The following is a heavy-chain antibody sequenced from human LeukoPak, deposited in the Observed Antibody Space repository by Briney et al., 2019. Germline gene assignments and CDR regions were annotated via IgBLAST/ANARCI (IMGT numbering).Heavy chain of an antibody. Sequence: VGSLRLSCAASGFTFSSYSMNWVRQAPGKGLEWVSSISSSSSYIYYADSVKGRFTISRDNAKNSLYLQMNILRAEDTAVYYCAREGYCSSTSCYPEPDAFDIWGQGTMVTVSS. J-gene: IGHJ3*02. CDR2: ISSSSSYI. CDR1: GFTFSSYS. CDR3: AREGYCSSTSCYPEPDAFDI. D-gene: IGHD2-2*01. V-gene: IGHV3-21*01.